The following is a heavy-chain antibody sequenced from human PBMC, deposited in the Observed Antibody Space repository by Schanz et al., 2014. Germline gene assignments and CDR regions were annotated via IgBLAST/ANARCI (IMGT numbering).Heavy chain of an antibody. V-gene: IGHV3-53*01. CDR1: GFTVNTNY. CDR2: MYINSGST. D-gene: IGHD5-12*01. J-gene: IGHJ3*01. Sequence: EVQLVESGGGLIQPGGSLRLSCAVSGFTVNTNYMSWVRQAPGKGLEWISSMYINSGSTQYADSVKGRFIISRDSSKNTIFLQMNSLRAEGTGVYFCARDGGRDGYNLAFDVWGQGTLVTVSS. CDR3: ARDGGRDGYNLAFDV.